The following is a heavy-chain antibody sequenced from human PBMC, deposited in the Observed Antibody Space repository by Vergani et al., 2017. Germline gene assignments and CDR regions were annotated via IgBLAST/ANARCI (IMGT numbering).Heavy chain of an antibody. CDR3: ARGRMPYYYYGMDV. CDR1: GDSISSGVYY. J-gene: IGHJ6*02. Sequence: QVQLQESGPGLVKPSQTLSLTCSVSGDSISSGVYYWNWIRQHPGKGLEWIGYIYQSETTSYNPSLGSRVTISFETSKNQFSLKLRSVTAADTAVYFCARGRMPYYYYGMDVWGLGTTVTVSS. CDR2: IYQSETT. V-gene: IGHV4-30-4*01. D-gene: IGHD2-2*01.